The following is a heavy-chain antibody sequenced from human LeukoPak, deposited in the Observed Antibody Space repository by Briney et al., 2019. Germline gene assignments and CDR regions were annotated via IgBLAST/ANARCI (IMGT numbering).Heavy chain of an antibody. Sequence: GRSLRLTCAASGFTFDDYAMHWVRQAPGKGLEWVSGISWNSGSIGYADSVKGRFTISRDNAKNSLYLQMNSLRAEDTALYYCAEDYEYDYGGNRGSDAFDIWGQGTMVTVSS. CDR3: AEDYEYDYGGNRGSDAFDI. J-gene: IGHJ3*02. CDR1: GFTFDDYA. V-gene: IGHV3-9*01. D-gene: IGHD4-23*01. CDR2: ISWNSGSI.